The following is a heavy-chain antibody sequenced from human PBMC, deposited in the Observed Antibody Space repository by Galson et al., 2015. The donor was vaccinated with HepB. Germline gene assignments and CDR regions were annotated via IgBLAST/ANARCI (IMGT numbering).Heavy chain of an antibody. V-gene: IGHV4-28*01. J-gene: IGHJ3*02. CDR3: ARKYGAHAFDI. CDR2: IYYSGST. Sequence: TLSLTCAVSGYSISSSNWWGWIRQPPGKGLEWIGYIYYSGSTYYNPSLKSRVTMSVDTSKNQFSLKLSSVTAVDTAVYYCARKYGAHAFDIWGQGTMVTVSS. D-gene: IGHD3-10*01. CDR1: GYSISSSNW.